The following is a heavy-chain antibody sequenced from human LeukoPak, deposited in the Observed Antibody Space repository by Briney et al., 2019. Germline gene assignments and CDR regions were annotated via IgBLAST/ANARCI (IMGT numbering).Heavy chain of an antibody. Sequence: SVKVSCKASGGTFSSYAISWVRQAPGQGLEWMGRIIPIFGTANYAQKFQGRVTITADESTSTAYMELSSLRSEDTAVYYCARGGIAAAGRFDYWGQGTLVTVSS. CDR1: GGTFSSYA. D-gene: IGHD6-13*01. CDR3: ARGGIAAAGRFDY. CDR2: IIPIFGTA. V-gene: IGHV1-69*15. J-gene: IGHJ4*02.